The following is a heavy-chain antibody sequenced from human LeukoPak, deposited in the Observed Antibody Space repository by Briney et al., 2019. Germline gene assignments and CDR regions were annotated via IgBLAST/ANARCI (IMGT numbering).Heavy chain of an antibody. CDR1: GGSISSYY. J-gene: IGHJ4*02. CDR3: ARGTYDILAGFDY. CDR2: IYYSGST. V-gene: IGHV4-59*01. Sequence: PSETLSLTCTVSGGSISSYYWSWIRQPPGKGLEWIGYIYYSGSTKYNPSLKSRVTFSVDTSKNQFSLKLNSVTAADTAVYYCARGTYDILAGFDYWGQGTLVTVSS. D-gene: IGHD3-9*01.